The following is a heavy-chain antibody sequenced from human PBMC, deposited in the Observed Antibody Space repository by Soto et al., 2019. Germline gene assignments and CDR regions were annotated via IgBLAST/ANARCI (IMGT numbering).Heavy chain of an antibody. CDR2: INPSGGST. V-gene: IGHV1-46*03. Sequence: ASVKVSCKASGYTFTSYYMHWVRQAPGQGLEGMGIINPSGGSTSYAQKFQGRVTMTRDTSTSTVYMELSSLRSEDTAVYYCAIWSGYRWLFDYWGQGTLVTVSS. CDR1: GYTFTSYY. CDR3: AIWSGYRWLFDY. D-gene: IGHD3-3*01. J-gene: IGHJ4*02.